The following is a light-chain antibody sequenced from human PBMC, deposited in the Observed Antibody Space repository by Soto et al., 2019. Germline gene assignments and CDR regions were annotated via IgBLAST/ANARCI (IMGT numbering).Light chain of an antibody. J-gene: IGKJ4*01. V-gene: IGKV3-20*01. Sequence: EIVLTQSPDTLSLSPGERATLSCRASQSVRSNYLAWYQQKPGQAPRFLIYDASSRATGIPDRFSGSGSGTDFTLTISRLEPEDFAVYCCQQYGSTPLTFGGGTKVEIK. CDR2: DAS. CDR3: QQYGSTPLT. CDR1: QSVRSNY.